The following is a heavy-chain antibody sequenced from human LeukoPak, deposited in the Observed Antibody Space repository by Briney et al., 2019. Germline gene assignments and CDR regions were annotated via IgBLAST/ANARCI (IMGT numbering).Heavy chain of an antibody. CDR3: AGIQHHDAFDI. V-gene: IGHV4-61*02. D-gene: IGHD6-13*01. Sequence: PSETLSVTCTVSGGSISSGSYYCGWIRQPAGKGLEWIVRSYMSGITNSNPSLKSRVTISVETSKNQFFLKLSSVTDADTAVYYCAGIQHHDAFDIWGQGTMVTVSS. J-gene: IGHJ3*02. CDR2: SYMSGIT. CDR1: GGSISSGSYY.